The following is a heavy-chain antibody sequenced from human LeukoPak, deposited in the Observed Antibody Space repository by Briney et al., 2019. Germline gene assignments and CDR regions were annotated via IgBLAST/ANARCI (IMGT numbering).Heavy chain of an antibody. Sequence: GGSLRLSCAASGFTFSSYSMNWVRQAPGKGLEWVSSISSSSSYIYYADSVKGRFTISRDNAKNSLYLQMNSLRAEDTAVYYCARGRSDYVWGSCNINYWGQGTLVTVSS. CDR2: ISSSSSYI. V-gene: IGHV3-21*01. CDR3: ARGRSDYVWGSCNINY. J-gene: IGHJ4*02. CDR1: GFTFSSYS. D-gene: IGHD3-16*01.